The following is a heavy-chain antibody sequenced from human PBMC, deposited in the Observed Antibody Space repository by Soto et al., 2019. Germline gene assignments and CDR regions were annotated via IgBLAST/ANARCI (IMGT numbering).Heavy chain of an antibody. V-gene: IGHV4-39*01. Sequence: SETLSLTCTVSGGSISSSSYYWGWIRQPPGKGLEWIGSIYYSGSTYYNPSLKSRVTISVDTSKNQFSLKLSSVTAADTAVYYCARLNVVGTPRVDYWGLGTLVTVSS. D-gene: IGHD1-26*01. CDR3: ARLNVVGTPRVDY. J-gene: IGHJ4*02. CDR1: GGSISSSSYY. CDR2: IYYSGST.